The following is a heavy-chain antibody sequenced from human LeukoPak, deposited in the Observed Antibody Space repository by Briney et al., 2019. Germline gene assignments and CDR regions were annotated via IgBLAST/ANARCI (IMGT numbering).Heavy chain of an antibody. Sequence: PGGSLRLSCAASGFTLCSYAMSCVRQAPGKGLEWVSGLSGSGVSTYYADSVKGRFTTSRDNSKNTLYLQMSSLRAEDTAVYYCAKDLRPGIPLFGWFDPWGQGTLVTVSS. CDR3: AKDLRPGIPLFGWFDP. V-gene: IGHV3-23*01. D-gene: IGHD3-3*01. CDR1: GFTLCSYA. CDR2: LSGSGVST. J-gene: IGHJ5*02.